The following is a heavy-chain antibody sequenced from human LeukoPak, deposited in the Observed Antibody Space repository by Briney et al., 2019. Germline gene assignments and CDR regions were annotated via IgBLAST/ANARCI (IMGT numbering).Heavy chain of an antibody. J-gene: IGHJ4*02. CDR2: LNPNSGGT. V-gene: IGHV1-2*02. D-gene: IGHD3-9*01. CDR3: ATGGPWDLLKY. Sequence: ASVKVSCKTSGYTFTAFFIHWVRQAPGQGLEWMGWLNPNSGGTNYAQKFQGRVTMTRDTSISTAYMELSSLRSEDTAVYYCATGGPWDLLKYWGQGTLVTVSS. CDR1: GYTFTAFF.